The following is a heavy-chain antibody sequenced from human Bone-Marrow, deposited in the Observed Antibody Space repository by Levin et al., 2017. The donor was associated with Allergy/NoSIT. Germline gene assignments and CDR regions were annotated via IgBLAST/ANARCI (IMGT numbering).Heavy chain of an antibody. Sequence: HPGGSLRLSCAASGFSFSSYEMNWVRQAPGKGLEWVSYISSRNTTIYYADSVKGRFTISRDNAENSLYLQMNSLRAEDTAIYYCAREGLFMVRVFDYWGRGTLVTVSS. V-gene: IGHV3-48*03. CDR1: GFSFSSYE. CDR3: AREGLFMVRVFDY. D-gene: IGHD3-10*01. CDR2: ISSRNTTI. J-gene: IGHJ4*02.